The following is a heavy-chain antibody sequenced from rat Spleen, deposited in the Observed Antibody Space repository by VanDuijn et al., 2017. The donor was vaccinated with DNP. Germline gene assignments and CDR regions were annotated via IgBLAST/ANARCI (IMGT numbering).Heavy chain of an antibody. V-gene: IGHV2-41*01. D-gene: IGHD4-3*01. CDR3: IFGFYFFDY. Sequence: QVQLKESGPGLVQPSQTLSLTCTVAGFSLTSYNVHWVRQPPGKGLEWMGVIWKNGATRYNSALKSRLLISRDTSKSQVFLKMTSLQTEDTSIYFCIFGFYFFDYWGQGVMVTVSS. CDR1: GFSLTSYN. J-gene: IGHJ2*01. CDR2: IWKNGAT.